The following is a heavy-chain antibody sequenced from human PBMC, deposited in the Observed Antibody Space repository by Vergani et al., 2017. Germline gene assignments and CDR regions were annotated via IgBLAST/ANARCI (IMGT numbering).Heavy chain of an antibody. Sequence: QVQLQESGPGLVKPSETLSLTCTVSGGSISSYYWSWIRQPPGKGLEWIGYIYYSGRTNYNPSLKSRVTISVDTSKNQFSLKLSSVTAADTAVYYCARPDNYGDYVPFDYWGQGTLVTVSS. V-gene: IGHV4-59*01. J-gene: IGHJ4*02. D-gene: IGHD4-17*01. CDR2: IYYSGRT. CDR1: GGSISSYY. CDR3: ARPDNYGDYVPFDY.